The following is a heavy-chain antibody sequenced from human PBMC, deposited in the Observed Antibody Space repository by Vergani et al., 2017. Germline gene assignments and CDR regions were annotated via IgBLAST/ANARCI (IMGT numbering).Heavy chain of an antibody. Sequence: QVQLQESGPGLVKPSETLSLTCTVSGGSISSSSYYWGWIRQPPGKGLEWIGSIYYSGSTYYNPSLKSRVTISVDTSKNQFSLKLSSVTAADTAVYYCARHKYQLLASPQRPHAFDIWGQGTMVTVSS. V-gene: IGHV4-39*01. J-gene: IGHJ3*02. CDR2: IYYSGST. D-gene: IGHD2-2*01. CDR3: ARHKYQLLASPQRPHAFDI. CDR1: GGSISSSSYY.